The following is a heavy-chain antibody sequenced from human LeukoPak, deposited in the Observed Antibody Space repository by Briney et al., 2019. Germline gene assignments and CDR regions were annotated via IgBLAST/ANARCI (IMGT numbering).Heavy chain of an antibody. CDR1: GFTFSSYG. Sequence: GGSLRLSCAASGFTFSSYGMHWVRQAPGKGLEWVAVISYDGSNKYYSDSVRGRFTISRDNSKNTLYLQMNSLRAEDTAVYYCAKGPYDSDGHYYGHFDYWGQGILVTVSS. J-gene: IGHJ4*02. V-gene: IGHV3-30*18. D-gene: IGHD3-22*01. CDR2: ISYDGSNK. CDR3: AKGPYDSDGHYYGHFDY.